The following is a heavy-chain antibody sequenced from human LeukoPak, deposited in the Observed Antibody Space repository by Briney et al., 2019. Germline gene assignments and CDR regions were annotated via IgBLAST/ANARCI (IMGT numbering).Heavy chain of an antibody. CDR1: GGSISSSSYY. CDR3: ARGVDTAMVDY. Sequence: SETLSLACTVSGGSISSSSYYWGWIRQPPGKGLEWIGSIYYSGSTYYNPSLKSRVTISVDTSKNQFSLKLSSVTAADTAVYYCARGVDTAMVDYRGQGTLVTVSS. D-gene: IGHD5-18*01. CDR2: IYYSGST. V-gene: IGHV4-39*07. J-gene: IGHJ4*02.